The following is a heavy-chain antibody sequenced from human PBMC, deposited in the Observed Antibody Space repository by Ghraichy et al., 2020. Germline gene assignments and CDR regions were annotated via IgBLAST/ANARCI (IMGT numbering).Heavy chain of an antibody. Sequence: GGSLRLSCAASGFNFTAGWMNWVRQGPGTGLEWVAGIKPDGSETFHVDSVTGRFTISRDNAKNSLYLQMNSLRAEDSAFYYCVRDRGFKCFEYWGRGTLVTVSS. J-gene: IGHJ4*02. D-gene: IGHD3-10*01. V-gene: IGHV3-7*03. CDR2: IKPDGSET. CDR1: GFNFTAGW. CDR3: VRDRGFKCFEY.